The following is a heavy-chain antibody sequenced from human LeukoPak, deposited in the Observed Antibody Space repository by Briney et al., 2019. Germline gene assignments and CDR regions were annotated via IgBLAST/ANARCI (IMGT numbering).Heavy chain of an antibody. CDR2: INPSGGST. CDR3: ARDGVALWFDP. CDR1: GYTFTSYY. V-gene: IGHV1-46*01. Sequence: ASVKVSCKASGYTFTSYYMHWVRQAPGQGLEWMGIINPSGGSTSYAQKFQGRVTMTRDMSTSTVYMELSGLRSEDTAVYYCARDGVALWFDPWGQGTLVTVSS. D-gene: IGHD2-15*01. J-gene: IGHJ5*02.